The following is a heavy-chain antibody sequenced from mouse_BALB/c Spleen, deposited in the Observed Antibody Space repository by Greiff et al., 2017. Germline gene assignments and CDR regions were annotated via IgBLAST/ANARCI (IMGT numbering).Heavy chain of an antibody. CDR2: IYPGDGST. J-gene: IGHJ2*01. V-gene: IGHV1S56*01. CDR1: GYTFTSYY. CDR3: ATVFDY. Sequence: QVQLQQSGPELVKPGASVKMSCKASGYTFTSYYIHWVKQRPGQGLEWIGWIYPGDGSTKYNEKFKGKTTLTADKSSSTAYMLLSSLTSEDSAIYFCATVFDYWGQGTTLTVSS.